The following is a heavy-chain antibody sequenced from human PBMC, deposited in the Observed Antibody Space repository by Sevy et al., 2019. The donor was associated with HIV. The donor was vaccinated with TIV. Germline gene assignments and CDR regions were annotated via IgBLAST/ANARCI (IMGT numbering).Heavy chain of an antibody. V-gene: IGHV5-51*01. CDR1: RYSFTSYC. CDR2: FCPGDSDI. Sequence: GESLKISCKISRYSFTSYCIGWVRQMTGKGLEWMGIFCPGDSDISYSPSFQGQVTISADKSISTVYLQWRSLKASDTAMYYCTRQGPSDGMDVWGRGTTVTVSS. CDR3: TRQGPSDGMDV. J-gene: IGHJ6*02.